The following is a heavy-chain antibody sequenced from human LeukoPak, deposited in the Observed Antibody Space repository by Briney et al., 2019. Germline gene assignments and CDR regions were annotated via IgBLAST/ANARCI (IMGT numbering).Heavy chain of an antibody. CDR3: AKDDGGVATGQFDY. V-gene: IGHV3-38-3*01. CDR2: ISGGST. Sequence: GGSLRLSCAASGFTVSSNEMSWVRQAPGKGLEWVSSISGGSTYYADSRKGRFTISRDNSKNTLYLQMNSLRAEDTAVYYCAKDDGGVATGQFDYWGQGTLVTVSS. D-gene: IGHD5-12*01. J-gene: IGHJ4*02. CDR1: GFTVSSNE.